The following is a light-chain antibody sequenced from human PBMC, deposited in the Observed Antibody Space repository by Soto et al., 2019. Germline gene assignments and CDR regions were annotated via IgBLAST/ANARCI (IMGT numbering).Light chain of an antibody. Sequence: EIVMTQSPATLSVSPGERATLSCRASRSVSSNLAWYQQKPGQPPRLLIYGASTRATGIPARFSGSGSGTEFTLTISSLQSEDFAVYYCQQYNNWPPLTFGGGTKVE. CDR1: RSVSSN. V-gene: IGKV3-15*01. J-gene: IGKJ4*01. CDR2: GAS. CDR3: QQYNNWPPLT.